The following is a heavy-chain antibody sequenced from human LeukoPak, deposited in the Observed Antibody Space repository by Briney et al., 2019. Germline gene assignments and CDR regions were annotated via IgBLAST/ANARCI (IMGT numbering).Heavy chain of an antibody. CDR3: ARDCSTTSCYKTFDS. CDR2: ISGYNGNT. D-gene: IGHD2-2*02. CDR1: GYTFSNYG. J-gene: IGHJ5*01. V-gene: IGHV1-18*01. Sequence: ASVKVSCKASGYTFSNYGISWVRQAPGQGLEWMGWISGYNGNTNYAQKFQGRVTMTTDTSTTTTYMELRSLRSDDTAVYYCARDCSTTSCYKTFDSWGQGTLVTVSS.